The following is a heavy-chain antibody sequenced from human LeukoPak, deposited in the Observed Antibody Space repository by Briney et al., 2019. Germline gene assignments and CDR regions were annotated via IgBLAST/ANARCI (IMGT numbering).Heavy chain of an antibody. CDR2: IKQDGSEK. CDR3: AREDSGWYYYYYYMDV. D-gene: IGHD6-19*01. J-gene: IGHJ6*03. V-gene: IGHV3-7*01. Sequence: GGSLRLSCAASGFTFSSYWMSWVRQAPGKGLEWVANIKQDGSEKYYVDSVKGRFTISRDNAKNSLYLQMNSLRAEDTAVYYCAREDSGWYYYYYYMDVWGKGTTVTISS. CDR1: GFTFSSYW.